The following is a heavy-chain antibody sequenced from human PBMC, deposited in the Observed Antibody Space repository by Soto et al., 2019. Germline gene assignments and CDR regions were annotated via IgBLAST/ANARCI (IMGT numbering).Heavy chain of an antibody. CDR2: ISAYNGNT. D-gene: IGHD3-22*01. J-gene: IGHJ6*03. CDR3: ARGVVYYSSGYYYYYYMDV. Sequence: ASVKVSCKASGYTFTSYGISWVRQAPGQGLEWMGWISAYNGNTNYAQKLQGRVNMTPDTSTSTAYMELRSLRSDDTAVYYCARGVVYYSSGYYYYYYMDVWGKGTTVTVSS. V-gene: IGHV1-18*01. CDR1: GYTFTSYG.